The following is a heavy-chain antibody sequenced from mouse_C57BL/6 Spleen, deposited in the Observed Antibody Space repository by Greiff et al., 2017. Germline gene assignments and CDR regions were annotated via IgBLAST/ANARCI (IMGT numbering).Heavy chain of an antibody. D-gene: IGHD1-1*01. J-gene: IGHJ2*01. CDR3: ARLCTTGDY. CDR1: GYTFTSYW. CDR2: IDPSDSAT. Sequence: QVQLQQPGAELVRPGSSVKLSCKASGYTFTSYWMHWVKQRPIQGLEWIGNIDPSDSATHYNQKFKDKATLTVDKSSSTAYMQLSSLTSEDSAVYYCARLCTTGDYWGQGTTLTVSA. V-gene: IGHV1-52*01.